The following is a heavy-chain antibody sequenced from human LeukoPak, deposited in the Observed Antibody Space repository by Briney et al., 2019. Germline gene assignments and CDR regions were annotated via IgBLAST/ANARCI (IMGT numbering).Heavy chain of an antibody. J-gene: IGHJ6*02. D-gene: IGHD6-19*01. Sequence: ASVKVSCKASGYTFTSYDINWVRQATGQGLEWMGWMNPNCGNTGYAQKFQGRVTMTRNTSLSTVYMELSSLRSEDTAVYYCARGYRIDSSGWYGYHYYYGMDVWGQGTTVTVSS. V-gene: IGHV1-8*01. CDR1: GYTFTSYD. CDR3: ARGYRIDSSGWYGYHYYYGMDV. CDR2: MNPNCGNT.